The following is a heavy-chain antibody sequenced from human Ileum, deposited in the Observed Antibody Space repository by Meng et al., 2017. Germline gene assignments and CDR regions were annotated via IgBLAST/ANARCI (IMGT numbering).Heavy chain of an antibody. CDR3: ARHGHFTPDKYYFDS. V-gene: IGHV4-39*01. CDR2: VYFTGYT. CDR1: GGSISSGEYC. Sequence: QVQLQESGPGLRKPAETLALRCNGAGGSISSGEYCWGWIRQPPGKGLEWIGSVYFTGYTYYSPSLMSRVTISVETSKNQFSLRLTSVTAADTGLYLCARHGHFTPDKYYFDSWGQGTLVTVSS. D-gene: IGHD3-3*02. J-gene: IGHJ4*03.